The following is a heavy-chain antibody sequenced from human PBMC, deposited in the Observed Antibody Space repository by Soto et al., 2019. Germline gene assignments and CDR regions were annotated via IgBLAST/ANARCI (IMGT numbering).Heavy chain of an antibody. CDR2: INPSGGST. CDR1: GYTFTSYY. J-gene: IGHJ4*02. V-gene: IGHV1-46*01. D-gene: IGHD4-17*01. CDR3: ATRGPSTVITAFDY. Sequence: ASVKVSCKASGYTFTSYYIHWVRQAPGQGLEWMGIINPSGGSTNYAQELQGRVTVTRDTSTSTVYMELRSLRSDDTAVYYCATRGPSTVITAFDYWGQGTLVTVSS.